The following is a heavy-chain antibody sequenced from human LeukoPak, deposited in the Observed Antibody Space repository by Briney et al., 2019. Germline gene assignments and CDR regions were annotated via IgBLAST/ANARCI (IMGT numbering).Heavy chain of an antibody. CDR2: FDPEDGET. CDR1: GYTLTELC. V-gene: IGHV1-24*01. D-gene: IGHD5-18*01. J-gene: IGHJ4*02. CDR3: ACGSGYSYGGFDY. Sequence: ASVKLSCKVSGYTLTELCMHWGRLAHAQGHEWKGGFDPEDGETIYAQKFQGRVTMTEDTSTDTAYMELSSLRSEDTAVYYCACGSGYSYGGFDYWGQGTLVTVSS.